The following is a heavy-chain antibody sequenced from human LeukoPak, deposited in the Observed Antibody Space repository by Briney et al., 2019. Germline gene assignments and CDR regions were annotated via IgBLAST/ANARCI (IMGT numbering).Heavy chain of an antibody. V-gene: IGHV1-18*01. CDR1: GYTFTSYG. D-gene: IGHD3-16*01. CDR3: ARSDAQLGNDAFDI. J-gene: IGHJ3*02. CDR2: ISAYNGNT. Sequence: ASVKVSCKASGYTFTSYGISWVRQAPGQGLEWMGWISAYNGNTNYAQKLQGRVIMTTDTSTSTAYMELRSLRSDDTAVYYCARSDAQLGNDAFDIWGQGTMVTVSS.